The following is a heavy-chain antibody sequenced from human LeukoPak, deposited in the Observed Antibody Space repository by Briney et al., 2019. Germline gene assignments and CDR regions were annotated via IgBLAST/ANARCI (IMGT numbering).Heavy chain of an antibody. D-gene: IGHD3-22*01. J-gene: IGHJ4*02. CDR2: IYTSGTT. CDR1: GGSISGYY. CDR3: ARANYDGSDY. V-gene: IGHV4-4*07. Sequence: SETLSLTCTISGGSISGYYWSWIRQPAGKGLEWIGRIYTSGTTNYNPSLKSRVTMSVDTSKNQFSLKMRSVTAADTAVYYCARANYDGSDYWGQGTLVTVSS.